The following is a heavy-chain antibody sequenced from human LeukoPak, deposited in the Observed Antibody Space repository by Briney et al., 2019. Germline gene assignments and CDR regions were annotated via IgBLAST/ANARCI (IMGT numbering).Heavy chain of an antibody. Sequence: PGGSLRLSCAASGFTFSSYSMNWVRQAPGKGLEWVSYISDTIYYADSVKGRFTISRDNVKNSLYLQMNSLRDGDTAVYYCARDSNWAFDYWGQGTLVTVSS. V-gene: IGHV3-48*02. CDR3: ARDSNWAFDY. J-gene: IGHJ4*02. CDR2: ISDTI. D-gene: IGHD7-27*01. CDR1: GFTFSSYS.